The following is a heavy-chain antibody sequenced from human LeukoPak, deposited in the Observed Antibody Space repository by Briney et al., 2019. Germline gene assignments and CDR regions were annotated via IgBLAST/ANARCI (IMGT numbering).Heavy chain of an antibody. CDR3: ARHPTYYDILTGYYSYEFDY. V-gene: IGHV5-51*01. Sequence: GESLKISCKGSGYSFTSYWIGWVRQMPGKGLEWMGIIYPGDSDTRYSPSFQGQVTISADKSISTAYLQWSSLKASDTAMYYCARHPTYYDILTGYYSYEFDYWGQGTLVTVSS. J-gene: IGHJ4*02. CDR2: IYPGDSDT. D-gene: IGHD3-9*01. CDR1: GYSFTSYW.